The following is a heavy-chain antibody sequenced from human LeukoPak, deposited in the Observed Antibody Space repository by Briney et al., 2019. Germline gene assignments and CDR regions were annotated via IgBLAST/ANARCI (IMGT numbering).Heavy chain of an antibody. V-gene: IGHV1-2*02. CDR1: GYTFTGYY. J-gene: IGHJ6*02. Sequence: GASVKVSCKASGYTFTGYYMHWVRQAPGQGLEWMGWINPNSGGTNYAQKFQGRVTMTRDTSISTAYMELSRLRSDDTAVYYCARDLDPDCSGGSCYLYYYYGMDVWGQGTTVTVSS. CDR2: INPNSGGT. D-gene: IGHD2-15*01. CDR3: ARDLDPDCSGGSCYLYYYYGMDV.